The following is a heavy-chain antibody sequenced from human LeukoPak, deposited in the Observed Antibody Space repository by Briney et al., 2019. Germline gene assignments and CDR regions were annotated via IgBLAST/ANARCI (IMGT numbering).Heavy chain of an antibody. CDR3: ARAHGEEWELLVWFQAGGPAYYYGMDV. D-gene: IGHD1-26*01. CDR1: GFTFSSYS. Sequence: PGGSLRLSCAASGFTFSSYSMNWVRQAPGKGLEWVSSISSSSSYIYYADSVKGRFTISRDNAKNSLYLQMNSLRAEDTAVYYCARAHGEEWELLVWFQAGGPAYYYGMDVWGQGTTVTVSS. V-gene: IGHV3-21*01. J-gene: IGHJ6*02. CDR2: ISSSSSYI.